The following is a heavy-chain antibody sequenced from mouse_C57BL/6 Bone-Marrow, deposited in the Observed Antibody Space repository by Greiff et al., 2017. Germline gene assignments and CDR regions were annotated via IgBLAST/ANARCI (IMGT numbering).Heavy chain of an antibody. CDR1: GYTFTSYW. CDR3: ARGEIYYPIDY. Sequence: QVQLQQSGAELAKPGASVKLSCKASGYTFTSYWMHWVHQRPGQGLEWIGYINPSSGYTKYNQKFKDKATLTADKAYNTAYMQLISLTYEDSAVYYCARGEIYYPIDYWGQGTTLTVSS. V-gene: IGHV1-7*01. J-gene: IGHJ2*01. CDR2: INPSSGYT. D-gene: IGHD1-1*01.